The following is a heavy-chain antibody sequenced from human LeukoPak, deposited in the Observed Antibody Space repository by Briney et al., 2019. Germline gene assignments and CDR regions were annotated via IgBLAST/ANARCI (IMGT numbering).Heavy chain of an antibody. CDR3: ARDRDFWSGYHSENWFDP. CDR1: GGTFSSYA. J-gene: IGHJ5*02. D-gene: IGHD3-3*01. Sequence: SVKVSCKASGGTFSSYAISWVRQAPGQGLEWMGRIIPIFGTANYAQKFQGRVTITTDESTSTAYMELSSLRSEDTAVYYCARDRDFWSGYHSENWFDPWGQGTLVTVSS. CDR2: IIPIFGTA. V-gene: IGHV1-69*05.